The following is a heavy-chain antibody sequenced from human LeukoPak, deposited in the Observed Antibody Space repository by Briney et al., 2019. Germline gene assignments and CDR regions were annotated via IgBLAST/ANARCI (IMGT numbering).Heavy chain of an antibody. V-gene: IGHV1-2*02. CDR2: INPNSGGT. Sequence: PWASVKVSCKASGYSFTGYYMHWVRQAPGQGLEWMGWINPNSGGTNYAQKFQGRVTMTRDTSISTAYMELSRLRSDDTAVYYCATAADNYYDSSGYYLYWSQETLVTVSS. J-gene: IGHJ4*02. CDR1: GYSFTGYY. CDR3: ATAADNYYDSSGYYLY. D-gene: IGHD3-22*01.